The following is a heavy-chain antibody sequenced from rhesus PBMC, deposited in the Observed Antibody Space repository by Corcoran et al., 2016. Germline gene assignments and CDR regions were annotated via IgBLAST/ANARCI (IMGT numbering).Heavy chain of an antibody. J-gene: IGHJ4*01. CDR3: TGAVG. CDR1: GFTFGDYG. CDR2: IISASNYK. V-gene: IGHV3-183*01. Sequence: EVQLVESGGGLVQPGGSLRLSCAASGFTFGDYGMHWVRQATGTGLGLFSSIISASNYKYYADSVKGRFTIARDNAKNSLSLQISSLGVEDTAVYYCTGAVGWGQGVLVTVSS.